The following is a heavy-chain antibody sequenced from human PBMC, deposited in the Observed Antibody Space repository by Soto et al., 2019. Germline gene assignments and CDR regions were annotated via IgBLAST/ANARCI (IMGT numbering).Heavy chain of an antibody. D-gene: IGHD2-15*01. CDR2: IYSGGST. Sequence: EVQLVESGGGLVQPGGSLRLSCAASGFTVSSNYMSWVRQAPGKGLEWVSVIYSGGSTYYADSVKGRFTISRDNSENTRYLQMNSLRAEDTAVYYCAGTCSGGTCSFDYWGQGTLVTVSS. J-gene: IGHJ4*02. CDR1: GFTVSSNY. CDR3: AGTCSGGTCSFDY. V-gene: IGHV3-66*01.